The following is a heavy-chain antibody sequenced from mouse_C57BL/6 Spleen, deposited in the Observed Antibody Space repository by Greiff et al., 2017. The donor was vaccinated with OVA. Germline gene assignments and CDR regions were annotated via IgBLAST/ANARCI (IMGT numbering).Heavy chain of an antibody. D-gene: IGHD2-3*01. CDR3: ARVDDGYSAWFAY. CDR1: GYTFTSYW. V-gene: IGHV1-53*01. Sequence: VKLQQPGTELVKPGASVKLSCKASGYTFTSYWMHWVKQRPGQGLEWIGNINPSNGGTNYNEKFKSKATLTVDKSSSTAYMQLSSLTSEDSAVYYCARVDDGYSAWFAYWGQGTLVTVSA. J-gene: IGHJ3*01. CDR2: INPSNGGT.